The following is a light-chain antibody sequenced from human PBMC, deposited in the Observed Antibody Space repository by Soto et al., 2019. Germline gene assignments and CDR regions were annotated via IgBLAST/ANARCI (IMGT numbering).Light chain of an antibody. V-gene: IGKV3-11*01. CDR3: QHRAAWPPLIT. CDR2: DIS. CDR1: QSVTTN. Sequence: EIVLTQSPATLSLSPGERATLSCRTSQSVTTNFAWYQQKPGQAPRLLIYDISNRATGIPDRFSGSGSGTDFTLTKRGLEPEDFAVYYCQHRAAWPPLITVGPGTKVEIK. J-gene: IGKJ3*01.